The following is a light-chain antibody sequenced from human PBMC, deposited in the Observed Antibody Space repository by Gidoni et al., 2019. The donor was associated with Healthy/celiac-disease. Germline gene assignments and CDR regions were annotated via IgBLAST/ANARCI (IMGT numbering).Light chain of an antibody. V-gene: IGKV2-28*01. CDR1: QSLLHSNGYNY. CDR2: LGT. J-gene: IGKJ3*01. CDR3: MQALQTPFT. Sequence: IVLTQSPLSLPVTPGEPASISCRSSQSLLHSNGYNYLDWYLQKPGQSPQLLSYLGTNRASGGPDRFSGSGSGTDFTLKSSRVEAEDVGVYYCMQALQTPFTFXPXTKVDIK.